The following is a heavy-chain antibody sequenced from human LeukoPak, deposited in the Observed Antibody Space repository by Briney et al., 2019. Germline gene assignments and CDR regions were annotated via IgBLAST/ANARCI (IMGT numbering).Heavy chain of an antibody. V-gene: IGHV4-38-2*02. CDR3: ARTSSSWYFDY. Sequence: SETLSLTCTVSGYSISSGYYWGWIRQPPGKGLEWIGSIYHSGSTYYNPSLKSRVTISVDTSKNQFSLKLSSVTAADTAVYYCARTSSSWYFDYWGQGTLVTVSS. J-gene: IGHJ4*02. CDR2: IYHSGST. CDR1: GYSISSGYY. D-gene: IGHD6-13*01.